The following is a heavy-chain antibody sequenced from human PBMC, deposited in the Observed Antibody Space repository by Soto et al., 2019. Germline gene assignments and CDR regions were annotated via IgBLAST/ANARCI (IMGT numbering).Heavy chain of an antibody. Sequence: ASVKVSCKASGYTLTSFYMHWMRQAPGQGLEWMGVIDPSAGSTTYAQKFKGRVRMTRDTFTSTVFMELSSLRSEDTAVYYCARSPRPTGTTLYYFDSWGQRTLVTVS. CDR2: IDPSAGST. CDR3: ARSPRPTGTTLYYFDS. J-gene: IGHJ4*02. D-gene: IGHD1-1*01. CDR1: GYTLTSFY. V-gene: IGHV1-46*01.